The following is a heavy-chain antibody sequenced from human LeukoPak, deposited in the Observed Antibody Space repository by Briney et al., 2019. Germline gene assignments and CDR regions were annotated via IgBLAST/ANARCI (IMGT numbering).Heavy chain of an antibody. CDR2: INTDGSST. D-gene: IGHD5-24*01. Sequence: GGSLRLSCAASGFTFNSYWMHWVRQAPGKGLVWVSRINTDGSSTTYADSVKGRFTISRDISKNTLYLQMNSLSAEDTAVYYCARHGYNYGFDYWGQGTLVTVSS. CDR3: ARHGYNYGFDY. V-gene: IGHV3-74*01. CDR1: GFTFNSYW. J-gene: IGHJ4*02.